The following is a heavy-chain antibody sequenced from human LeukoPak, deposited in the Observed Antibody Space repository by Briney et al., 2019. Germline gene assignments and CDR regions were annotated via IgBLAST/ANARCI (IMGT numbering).Heavy chain of an antibody. V-gene: IGHV1-46*01. CDR2: INPSGGSA. J-gene: IGHJ1*01. CDR3: ARGDNSGSRNGYFQH. CDR1: GYTFSIYN. Sequence: GASVKVSCKASGYTFSIYNMHWVRQAPGQGLEWMGIINPSGGSASDTQKFQGRVTMTRDTSTSTLYMELSSLRSEDTAVYYCARGDNSGSRNGYFQHWGQGTLVTVSS. D-gene: IGHD3-22*01.